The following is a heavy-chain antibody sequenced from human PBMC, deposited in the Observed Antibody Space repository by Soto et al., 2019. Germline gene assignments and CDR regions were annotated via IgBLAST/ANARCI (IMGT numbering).Heavy chain of an antibody. CDR2: IYYSGST. CDR1: GGSISNYY. Sequence: SETLSLTCTVSGGSISNYYWGWIRQPPGKGLEWIGYIYYSGSTNYNPSLKSRVTISVDTSKNQFSLKLNSVTAADTAVYYCARVNYGNYYYYYGMDVWGQGTTVTVSS. J-gene: IGHJ6*02. CDR3: ARVNYGNYYYYYGMDV. D-gene: IGHD4-17*01. V-gene: IGHV4-59*01.